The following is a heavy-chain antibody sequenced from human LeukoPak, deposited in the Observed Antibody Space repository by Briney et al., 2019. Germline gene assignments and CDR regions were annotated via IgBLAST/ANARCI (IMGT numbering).Heavy chain of an antibody. Sequence: PSETLSLTCVVYGGSFRSYYWSWIRQTPGKGLEWIGEINHRGSTNYNPSPKSRVTLSVDTSKTQFPLQLSSVTAADTAVYYCARINSAPDFWGQGTLVTVSS. CDR2: INHRGST. J-gene: IGHJ4*02. D-gene: IGHD1-26*01. CDR3: ARINSAPDF. CDR1: GGSFRSYY. V-gene: IGHV4-34*01.